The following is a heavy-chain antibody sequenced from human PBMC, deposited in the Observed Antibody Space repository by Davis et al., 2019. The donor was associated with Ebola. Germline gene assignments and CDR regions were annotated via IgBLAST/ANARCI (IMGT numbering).Heavy chain of an antibody. V-gene: IGHV3-23*01. J-gene: IGHJ4*02. CDR3: AKLPGLLWFGGRYYFDY. CDR1: GFTFSSYG. D-gene: IGHD3-10*01. CDR2: ITGSGGRT. Sequence: PGGSLRLSCAASGFTFSSYGMSWVRQVPGKGLEWVSTITGSGGRTYYADSVKGRFTISRDNSKDTLYLQMNNLRAEDTAVYYCAKLPGLLWFGGRYYFDYWGQGTLVTVS.